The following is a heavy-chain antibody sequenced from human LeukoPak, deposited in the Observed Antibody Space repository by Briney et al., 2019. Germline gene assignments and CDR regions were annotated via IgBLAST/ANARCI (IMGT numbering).Heavy chain of an antibody. D-gene: IGHD1-26*01. V-gene: IGHV3-30*18. J-gene: IGHJ4*02. CDR1: GFTFSSYG. CDR2: ISYDGSNK. Sequence: GGSLRLSCAASGFTFSSYGMHWVRQAPGKGLEWVAVISYDGSNKYYADSVKGRFTISRDNSKNTLYLQTNSLRAEDTAVYYCAKDSSGSLDYWGQGTLVTVSS. CDR3: AKDSSGSLDY.